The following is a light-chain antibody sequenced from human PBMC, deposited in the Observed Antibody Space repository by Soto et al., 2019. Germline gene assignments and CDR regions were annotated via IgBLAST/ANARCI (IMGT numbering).Light chain of an antibody. V-gene: IGKV3-11*01. J-gene: IGKJ2*01. Sequence: EIVLTQSPADLSLSPGEIATLSCRASQNVNSFLAWYQQKPGLAPRLLIYDASNRATGIPSRFSGSGSGTDFTLTISSLEPEDFAVYYCQQCSAWPQTFGQGTKLEIK. CDR2: DAS. CDR1: QNVNSF. CDR3: QQCSAWPQT.